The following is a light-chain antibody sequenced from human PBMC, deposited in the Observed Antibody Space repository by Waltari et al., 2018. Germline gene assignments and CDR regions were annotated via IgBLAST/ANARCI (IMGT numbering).Light chain of an antibody. CDR3: SSYTTTSSWV. J-gene: IGLJ3*02. Sequence: QSALTQPASVSGSPGESITISCTGTSGHVGNYQFVPWYQQEPGRAPKLIVSDVSQRPSGVSNRFSGSKSGNTASLTISGVQAEDEADYYCSSYTTTSSWVFSGGTKLTVL. CDR2: DVS. V-gene: IGLV2-14*01. CDR1: SGHVGNYQF.